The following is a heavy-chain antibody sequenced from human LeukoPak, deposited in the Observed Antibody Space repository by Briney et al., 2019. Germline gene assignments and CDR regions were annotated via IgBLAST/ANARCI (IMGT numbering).Heavy chain of an antibody. CDR1: GDSISYYD. CDR3: ARLRVADGYDWCSES. D-gene: IGHD5-24*01. Sequence: SETLSLTCTVSGDSISYYDWTWLRQPPGKGLEWVGYIFYTGDTNYNPSFESRVTTSVSTSKNQFSLQLTSVAATDTAVYYCARLRVADGYDWCSESWGQGNLVTVSS. V-gene: IGHV4-59*08. CDR2: IFYTGDT. J-gene: IGHJ5*02.